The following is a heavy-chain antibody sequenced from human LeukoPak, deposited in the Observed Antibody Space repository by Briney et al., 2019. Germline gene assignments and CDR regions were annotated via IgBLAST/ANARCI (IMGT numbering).Heavy chain of an antibody. CDR2: ISAYNCNS. V-gene: IGHV1-18*01. D-gene: IGHD3-3*01. J-gene: IGHJ6*03. Sequence: ASVKVSCKSSGYTFTSYGISWVRQAPGQGLEWMGWISAYNCNSNYAQKLQGRVTMTTDTSTSTAYMELRSLRSDDTAVYYCARDGEYYDFWSGMIKYYYYMDVWGKGATVTVSS. CDR3: ARDGEYYDFWSGMIKYYYYMDV. CDR1: GYTFTSYG.